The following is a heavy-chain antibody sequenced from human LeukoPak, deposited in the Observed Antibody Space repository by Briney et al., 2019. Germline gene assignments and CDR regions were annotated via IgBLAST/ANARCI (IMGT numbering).Heavy chain of an antibody. CDR2: IIPIFGTA. CDR3: ARFTVGNFDY. D-gene: IGHD2-8*02. J-gene: IGHJ4*02. Sequence: EASVKVSCKASGGTFSSYAISWVRQAPGQGLEWMGGIIPIFGTANYAQKFQGRVMITADESTSTAYMELSSLRSEDTAVYYCARFTVGNFDYWGQGTLVTVSS. CDR1: GGTFSSYA. V-gene: IGHV1-69*13.